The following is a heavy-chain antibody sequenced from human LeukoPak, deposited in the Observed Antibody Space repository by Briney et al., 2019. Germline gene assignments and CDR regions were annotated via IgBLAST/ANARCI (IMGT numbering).Heavy chain of an antibody. CDR3: ARGNYCSSTSCYFHFDY. CDR2: ISVSGTYI. J-gene: IGHJ4*02. V-gene: IGHV3-21*01. CDR1: GFTFSRNG. Sequence: GGSLRLSCAAPGFTFSRNGMAWVRQAPGKGLEWVSSISVSGTYIYYSDSVKGRFTISRDNAKNSLYLQMNSLRAEDTAVYYCARGNYCSSTSCYFHFDYWGQGTLVTVSS. D-gene: IGHD2-2*01.